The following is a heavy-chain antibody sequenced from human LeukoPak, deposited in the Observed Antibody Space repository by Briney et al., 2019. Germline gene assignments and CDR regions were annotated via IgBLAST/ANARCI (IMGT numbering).Heavy chain of an antibody. CDR3: ARGHDYGDYVGMVDY. J-gene: IGHJ4*02. D-gene: IGHD4-17*01. V-gene: IGHV3-30-3*01. Sequence: PGGSLRLSCAASGFTFSSYAMHWVRQAPGKGLEWVAVISYDGSNKYYADSVKGRFTISRDNSKNTLYLQMNSLRAEDTAVYYCARGHDYGDYVGMVDYWGQGTLVTVSS. CDR1: GFTFSSYA. CDR2: ISYDGSNK.